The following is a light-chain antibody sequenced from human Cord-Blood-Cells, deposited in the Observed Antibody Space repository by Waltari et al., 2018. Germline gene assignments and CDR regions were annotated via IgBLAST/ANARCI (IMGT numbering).Light chain of an antibody. Sequence: QSALTQPRSVSGSPGQSVTISCTRTSSDVGGSTLDSWYQQNPGKAPKRMIYDVSKRPSGVPDRFSGSKSGNTASLTISGLQAEDEADYYCCSYAGSYVVFGGGTKLTVL. CDR2: DVS. V-gene: IGLV2-11*01. CDR1: SSDVGGSTL. CDR3: CSYAGSYVV. J-gene: IGLJ2*01.